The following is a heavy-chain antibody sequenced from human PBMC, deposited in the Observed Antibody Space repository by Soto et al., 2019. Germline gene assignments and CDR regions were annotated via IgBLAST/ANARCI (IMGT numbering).Heavy chain of an antibody. CDR2: IRNKNDGGTT. D-gene: IGHD6-6*01. CDR3: TAMDVRDTFEI. CDR1: GFTFSIAW. Sequence: EVQLVESGGGLIMPGGSLRLSCEASGFTFSIAWMSWVRQAPGKGLEWVGRIRNKNDGGTTDYAAPVKGRFTISRVDSKNPLYLQMNSIKAEDTAVYYCTAMDVRDTFEIWGQGTIVTVSS. V-gene: IGHV3-15*01. J-gene: IGHJ3*02.